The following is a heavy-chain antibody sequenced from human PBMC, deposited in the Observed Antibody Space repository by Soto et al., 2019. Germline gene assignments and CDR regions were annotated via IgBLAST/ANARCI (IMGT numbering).Heavy chain of an antibody. CDR3: AKPPSKKQFAY. J-gene: IGHJ4*02. V-gene: IGHV3-11*01. Sequence: TGGSLRLSCAASGFTFSDYYMSWIRQAPGKGLEWVSYISSSGSTIYYADSVKGRFTISRDNAKNSLYLQMNSLRAEDTAVYYCAKPPSKKQFAYWGQGTLVTVSS. CDR1: GFTFSDYY. CDR2: ISSSGSTI.